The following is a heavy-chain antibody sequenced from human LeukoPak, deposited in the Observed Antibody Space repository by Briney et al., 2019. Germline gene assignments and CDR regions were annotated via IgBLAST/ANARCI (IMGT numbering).Heavy chain of an antibody. V-gene: IGHV1-2*02. Sequence: RASVKVSCKASGYTFTGYYMHWVRQAPGQGLEWMGWVNPNSGGTNYAQKFQGRVTMTRDTSISTAYMELSRLRSDDTAVYYCARADDDHYDSTHWGQGTLVTVSP. CDR1: GYTFTGYY. D-gene: IGHD3-22*01. J-gene: IGHJ4*02. CDR3: ARADDDHYDSTH. CDR2: VNPNSGGT.